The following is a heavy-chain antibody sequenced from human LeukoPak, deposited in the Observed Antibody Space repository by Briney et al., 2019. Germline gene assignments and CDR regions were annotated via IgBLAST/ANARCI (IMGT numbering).Heavy chain of an antibody. CDR2: IYYSGST. CDR1: GDSISSYY. Sequence: SETLSLTCTVSGDSISSYYWSWIRQPPGNGLEWIGYIYYSGSTNYNPSLKNRVTMSVDTSKNQFSLNLSSVTAAGTAVYYCAGRRITLVRGIIGWFDAWGQGTLVTVSS. J-gene: IGHJ5*02. CDR3: AGRRITLVRGIIGWFDA. D-gene: IGHD3-10*01. V-gene: IGHV4-59*01.